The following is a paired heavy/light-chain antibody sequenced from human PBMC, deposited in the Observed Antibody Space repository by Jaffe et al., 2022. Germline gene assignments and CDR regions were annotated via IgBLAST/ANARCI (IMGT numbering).Heavy chain of an antibody. CDR1: GYTFTSYA. Sequence: QVQLVQSGSELKKPGASVKVSCKASGYTFTSYAMNWVRQAPGQGLEWMGWINTNTGNPTYAQGFTGRFVFSLDTSVSTAYLQISSLKAEDTAVYYCARVCDYVWGSYRYRSGWYFDLWGRGTLVTVSS. J-gene: IGHJ2*01. CDR2: INTNTGNP. D-gene: IGHD3-16*02. V-gene: IGHV7-4-1*02. CDR3: ARVCDYVWGSYRYRSGWYFDL.
Light chain of an antibody. CDR2: YDS. CDR3: QVWDSSSANWV. J-gene: IGLJ3*02. Sequence: SYVLTQPPSVSVAPGKTARITCGGNNIGSKSVHWYQQKPGQAPVLVIYYDSDRPSGIPERFSGSNSGNTATLTISRVEAGDEADYYCQVWDSSSANWVFGGGTKLTVL. CDR1: NIGSKS. V-gene: IGLV3-21*04.